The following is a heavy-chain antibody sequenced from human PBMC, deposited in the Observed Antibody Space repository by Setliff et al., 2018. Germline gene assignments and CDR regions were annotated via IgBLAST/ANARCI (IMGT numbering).Heavy chain of an antibody. CDR2: IYASGST. Sequence: TLSLTCTVSGGSLSSDSDYWSWIRQSAGKGLEWIGRIYASGSTEYNPSLGSRVTISVDTSRNQFSLQLSSVTSADTAIYYCTKGRVGLAARAGYWGQGTLVTVSS. J-gene: IGHJ4*02. V-gene: IGHV4-61*02. CDR3: TKGRVGLAARAGY. D-gene: IGHD1-26*01. CDR1: GGSLSSDSDY.